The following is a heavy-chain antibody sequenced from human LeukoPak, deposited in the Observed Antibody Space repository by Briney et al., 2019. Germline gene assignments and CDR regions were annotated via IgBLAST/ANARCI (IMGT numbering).Heavy chain of an antibody. CDR3: ARDRGYCSSGSCYLFDS. Sequence: GGSLRLSCAASGFTFSSYEMNWVRQAPGKGLEWVSYISSSGSTIYYAGSVKGRFTISRDNAKNSLYLQMNSLRAEDTAVYYCARDRGYCSSGSCYLFDSWGQGTLVTVSS. CDR2: ISSSGSTI. V-gene: IGHV3-48*03. D-gene: IGHD2-15*01. J-gene: IGHJ4*02. CDR1: GFTFSSYE.